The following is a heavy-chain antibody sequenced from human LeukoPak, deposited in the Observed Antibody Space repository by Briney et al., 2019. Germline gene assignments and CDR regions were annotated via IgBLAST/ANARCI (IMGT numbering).Heavy chain of an antibody. CDR1: GGSISSYY. CDR2: IYYSGST. D-gene: IGHD1-7*01. J-gene: IGHJ5*02. V-gene: IGHV4-59*12. CDR3: AREFGDNWNYKLYNWFDP. Sequence: PSETLSLTCTVSGGSISSYYWSWIRQPPGKGLEWIGYIYYSGSTNYNPSLKSRVTISVDTSKNQFSLKLSSVTAADTAVYYCAREFGDNWNYKLYNWFDPWGQGTLVTVSS.